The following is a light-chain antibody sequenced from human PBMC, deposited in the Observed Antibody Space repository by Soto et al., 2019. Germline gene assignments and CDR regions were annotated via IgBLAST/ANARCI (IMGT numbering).Light chain of an antibody. V-gene: IGKV1D-12*01. Sequence: DIQMTQSPSSVSASVGDRVIISCRASQDIDRWLAWFQHKPGKAPKLLISTASSLQSGVPSRFSGSGSGTDFTLTIASLQFEDFATYYCLQSDTFPYTFGLGTKCEIK. J-gene: IGKJ2*01. CDR1: QDIDRW. CDR3: LQSDTFPYT. CDR2: TAS.